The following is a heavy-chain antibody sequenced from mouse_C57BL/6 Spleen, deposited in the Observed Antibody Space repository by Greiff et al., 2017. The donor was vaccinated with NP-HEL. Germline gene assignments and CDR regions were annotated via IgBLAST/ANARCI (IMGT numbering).Heavy chain of an antibody. J-gene: IGHJ4*01. Sequence: QVQLQQSGPGLVQPSQSLSITCTVSGFSLTSYGVHWVRQSPGKGLEWLGVIWSGGSTDYNAAFISRLSISKDNSTSQVFFKMNSLQADDTAVYYYARNVRLPYAMDYWGQGTSVTVSS. CDR2: IWSGGST. D-gene: IGHD2-4*01. V-gene: IGHV2-2*01. CDR3: ARNVRLPYAMDY. CDR1: GFSLTSYG.